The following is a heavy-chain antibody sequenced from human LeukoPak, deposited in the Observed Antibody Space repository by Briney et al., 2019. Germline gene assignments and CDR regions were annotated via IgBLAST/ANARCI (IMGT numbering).Heavy chain of an antibody. J-gene: IGHJ5*02. CDR3: ARQSRIAVAETNWFVP. D-gene: IGHD6-19*01. Sequence: PSETLSLTCTVSGGSITSSSYYWDWIRQPPGKGLEWIGSIYYTGTTYNNPSLRSRVTISVDTSKYQFSLKLSSVTAADTAVYYCARQSRIAVAETNWFVPWGQGTLVTVSS. CDR2: IYYTGTT. V-gene: IGHV4-39*01. CDR1: GGSITSSSYY.